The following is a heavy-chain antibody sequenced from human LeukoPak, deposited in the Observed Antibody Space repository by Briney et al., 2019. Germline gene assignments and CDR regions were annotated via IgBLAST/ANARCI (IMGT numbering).Heavy chain of an antibody. V-gene: IGHV1-69*05. Sequence: GASVRVSCKASGGTFSSYAISWVRQAPGQGLEWMGRIIPIFGTANYAQKFQGRVTITTDESTSTAYMELSSLRSEDTAVYYCARDSDYYDLGGDIWGQGTMVTVSS. CDR1: GGTFSSYA. CDR2: IIPIFGTA. CDR3: ARDSDYYDLGGDI. D-gene: IGHD3-22*01. J-gene: IGHJ3*02.